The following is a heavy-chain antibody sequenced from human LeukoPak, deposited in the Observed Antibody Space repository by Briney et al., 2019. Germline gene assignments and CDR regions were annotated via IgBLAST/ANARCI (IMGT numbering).Heavy chain of an antibody. J-gene: IGHJ4*02. V-gene: IGHV5-10-1*01. CDR1: GDSFIGHK. Sequence: GESLKISCKGSGDSFIGHKITWVRQMPGKGLEWMGTIDPSDSDTNYSPSFQGHVTISADKSISTASLQWSSLKASDTAMYYCAISGSGPRDYWGQGTLVTVSS. D-gene: IGHD3-10*01. CDR2: IDPSDSDT. CDR3: AISGSGPRDY.